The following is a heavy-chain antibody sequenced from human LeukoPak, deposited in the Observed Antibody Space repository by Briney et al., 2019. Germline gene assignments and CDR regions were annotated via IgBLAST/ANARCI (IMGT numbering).Heavy chain of an antibody. J-gene: IGHJ3*02. V-gene: IGHV4-61*02. CDR1: GGSISSGSYY. Sequence: NPSETLSLTCTVSGGSISSGSYYWSWIRQPAGKGLEWIGRIYTSGSTNYNPSLKSRVTISVDTSKNQFSLKLSSVTAADTAVYYCAREPSLLWFGELLAFDIWGQGTMVTVSS. CDR3: AREPSLLWFGELLAFDI. D-gene: IGHD3-10*01. CDR2: IYTSGST.